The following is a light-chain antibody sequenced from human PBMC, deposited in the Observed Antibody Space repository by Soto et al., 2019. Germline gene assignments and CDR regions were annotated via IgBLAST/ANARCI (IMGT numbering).Light chain of an antibody. J-gene: IGLJ1*01. V-gene: IGLV2-14*01. CDR3: AGWDGSLKGFV. CDR1: SGDIGSYNR. Sequence: QSVLTQPASVSGSPGQSITISCTGTSGDIGSYNRVSWYQQHPGKAPKLIIYEVTDRPSGVSNRFSGSKSGNTASLTISGLQAEDEAEYFCAGWDGSLKGFVVGTGTKVTVL. CDR2: EVT.